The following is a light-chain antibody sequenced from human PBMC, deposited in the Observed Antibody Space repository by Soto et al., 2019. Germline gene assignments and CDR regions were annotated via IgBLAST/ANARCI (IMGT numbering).Light chain of an antibody. J-gene: IGLJ3*02. CDR2: DVS. CDR3: CSYAGSYTYWV. CDR1: SSDDGGYNY. Sequence: QSAPAQPRSVSGSPGQSVTMSCTGTSSDDGGYNYVSWYQQHPGKAPKVMIYDVSKRPSGVPDRFSGSKSGNTASLTIFGLQAEDEADYYCCSYAGSYTYWVFGGGTKVTVL. V-gene: IGLV2-11*01.